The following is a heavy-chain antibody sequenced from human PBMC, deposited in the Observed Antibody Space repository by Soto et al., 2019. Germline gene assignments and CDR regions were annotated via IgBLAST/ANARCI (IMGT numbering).Heavy chain of an antibody. CDR2: VYYRGSI. J-gene: IGHJ5*01. CDR3: ARVTFTPNWFDS. V-gene: IGHV4-30-4*01. D-gene: IGHD3-3*02. CDR1: GDSMSSHDYY. Sequence: PSETLCLTCTVSGDSMSSHDYYWSWIRLAPGKGLELIGYVYYRGSIYYTPSFESRVSISVDTSKNQFSLRLTSVTAADSAMYFCARVTFTPNWFDSWGQGILVTVSS.